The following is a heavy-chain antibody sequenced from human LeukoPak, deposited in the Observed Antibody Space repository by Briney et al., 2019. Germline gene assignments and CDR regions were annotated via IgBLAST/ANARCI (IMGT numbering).Heavy chain of an antibody. D-gene: IGHD2-2*01. CDR2: IIPIFGTA. Sequence: GASVKVSCKASGGTFSSYAISWVRQAPGQGLEWMGGIIPIFGTANYAQKFQGRVTITADESTSTAYMELSSLRSEDTAVYYCARCIVTVVPAAIGWFDPWGQGTLVTVSS. CDR1: GGTFSSYA. J-gene: IGHJ5*02. V-gene: IGHV1-69*13. CDR3: ARCIVTVVPAAIGWFDP.